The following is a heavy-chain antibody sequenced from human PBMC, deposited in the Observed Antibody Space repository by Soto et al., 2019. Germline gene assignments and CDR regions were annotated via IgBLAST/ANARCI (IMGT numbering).Heavy chain of an antibody. CDR2: ISYDGGNK. D-gene: IGHD2-2*01. Sequence: GSLRLSCAASGFTFNNYGMHWVRQAPGKGLEWVAVISYDGGNKYHADSMKGRFTISRDNSKNTLYLQMNSLRPEDTAVYYCVKAVGYCSSSSCRDYYYYYGMDVWGQGTTVTVSS. CDR3: VKAVGYCSSSSCRDYYYYYGMDV. V-gene: IGHV3-30*18. J-gene: IGHJ6*02. CDR1: GFTFNNYG.